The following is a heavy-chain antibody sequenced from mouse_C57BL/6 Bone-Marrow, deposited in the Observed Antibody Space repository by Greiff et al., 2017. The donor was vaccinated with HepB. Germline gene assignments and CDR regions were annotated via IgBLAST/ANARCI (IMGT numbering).Heavy chain of an antibody. J-gene: IGHJ2*01. CDR3: ARSGLGSLAPYYFDY. CDR2: IDPSDSYT. D-gene: IGHD2-2*01. V-gene: IGHV1-69*01. Sequence: VQLQQPGAELVMPGASVKLSCKASGYTFTSYWMHWVKQRPGQGLEWIGEIDPSDSYTNYNQKFKGKSTLTVDKSSSTAYMQLSSLTSEDSAVYYCARSGLGSLAPYYFDYWGQGTTLTVSS. CDR1: GYTFTSYW.